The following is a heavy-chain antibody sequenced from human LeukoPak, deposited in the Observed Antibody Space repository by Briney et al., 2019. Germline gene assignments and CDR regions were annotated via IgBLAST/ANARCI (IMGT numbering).Heavy chain of an antibody. Sequence: SETLSLTCTVSGGSISSSSYYWGWIRQPPGKGLEWIGSIYYSGSTYYNPSLKSRVTISVDTSKNQFSLKLSSVTAADTAVYYCALYVLSPFDYWGQGTLVTVSS. D-gene: IGHD3-16*01. V-gene: IGHV4-39*07. CDR1: GGSISSSSYY. J-gene: IGHJ4*02. CDR3: ALYVLSPFDY. CDR2: IYYSGST.